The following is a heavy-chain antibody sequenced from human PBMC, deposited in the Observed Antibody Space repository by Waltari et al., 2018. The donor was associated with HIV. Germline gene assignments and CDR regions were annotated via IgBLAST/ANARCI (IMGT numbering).Heavy chain of an antibody. CDR3: ARGAGTTNGLDS. CDR1: GYSFLDNY. V-gene: IGHV1-2*04. J-gene: IGHJ4*02. Sequence: QVHLVQSGAEVKKPGASVQVSCTASGYSFLDNYIHWVRRAPGQGLEWVGWINPRSGDTKSAQKFQGWVTLTRDTSVNTAYMEVNRLRSADTAVYYCARGAGTTNGLDSWGRGTLITVFS. CDR2: INPRSGDT. D-gene: IGHD2-8*01.